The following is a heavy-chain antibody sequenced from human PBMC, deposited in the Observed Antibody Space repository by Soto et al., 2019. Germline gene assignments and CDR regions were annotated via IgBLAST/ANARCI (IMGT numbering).Heavy chain of an antibody. D-gene: IGHD3-22*01. V-gene: IGHV3-23*01. CDR1: GFTFSSYA. CDR2: ISGSGGST. J-gene: IGHJ4*02. CDR3: AKGTYHYDSSGYYYYFDY. Sequence: LRLSCAASGFTFSSYAMSWVRQAPGKGLEWVSAISGSGGSTYYADSVKGRFTISRDNSKNTLYLQMNSLRAEDTAVYYCAKGTYHYDSSGYYYYFDYWGQGTLVTVSS.